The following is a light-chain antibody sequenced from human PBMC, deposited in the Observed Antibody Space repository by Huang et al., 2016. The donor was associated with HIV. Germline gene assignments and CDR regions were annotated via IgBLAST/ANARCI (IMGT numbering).Light chain of an antibody. CDR1: QRVSSY. CDR2: GAS. J-gene: IGKJ2*02. V-gene: IGKV3-15*01. CDR3: QQYNNGCT. Sequence: EIVMTQSPATLSVSPGERATLSRRASQRVSSYLAWYQQKPGQSPRLLIYGASTRATGIPARVSGSGSGTEFTLTITSLQSEDFVVYYCQQYNNGCTFGQGTKLEIK.